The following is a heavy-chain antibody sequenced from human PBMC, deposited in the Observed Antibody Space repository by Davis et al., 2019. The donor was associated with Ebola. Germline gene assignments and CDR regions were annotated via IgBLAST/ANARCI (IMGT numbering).Heavy chain of an antibody. J-gene: IGHJ5*02. V-gene: IGHV3-9*01. Sequence: GGSLRLSCAASGFTFDDYAMHWVRQAPGKGLEWVSGISWTSGSIGYADSVKGRFTISRDNAKNSLYLQMNSLRDEDTAVYYCARGRVVLMVNAIYWFDPWGQGTLVTVSS. CDR3: ARGRVVLMVNAIYWFDP. CDR2: ISWTSGSI. D-gene: IGHD2-8*01. CDR1: GFTFDDYA.